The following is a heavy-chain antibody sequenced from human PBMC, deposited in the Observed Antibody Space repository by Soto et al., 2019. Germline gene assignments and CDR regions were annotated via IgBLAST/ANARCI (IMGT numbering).Heavy chain of an antibody. J-gene: IGHJ6*02. D-gene: IGHD3-22*01. V-gene: IGHV3-30-3*01. CDR2: ISYDVSNK. Sequence: SLRLSCSASVFTFSSYAMHWVLQSPVKVLECLSVISYDVSNKYYADSVKGRFTISRDNSKNTLYLQMNSLRAEDTAVYYCARDLVSVYYYDSSGYYYGKKKDYYYGMDVWGQGTTVTVSS. CDR3: ARDLVSVYYYDSSGYYYGKKKDYYYGMDV. CDR1: VFTFSSYA.